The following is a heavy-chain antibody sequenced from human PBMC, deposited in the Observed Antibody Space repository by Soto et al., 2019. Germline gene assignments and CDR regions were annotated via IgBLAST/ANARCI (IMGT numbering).Heavy chain of an antibody. D-gene: IGHD6-19*01. CDR2: INSDGSST. J-gene: IGHJ4*02. CDR1: GVTFSSYW. CDR3: ARGAIAVAGTTIGY. Sequence: GGSLRLSCAASGVTFSSYWMHWVRQAPGKGLVWVSRINSDGSSTSYADSVKGRFTISRDNAKNTLYLQMNSLRAEDTAVYYCARGAIAVAGTTIGYWGQGTLVTVSS. V-gene: IGHV3-74*01.